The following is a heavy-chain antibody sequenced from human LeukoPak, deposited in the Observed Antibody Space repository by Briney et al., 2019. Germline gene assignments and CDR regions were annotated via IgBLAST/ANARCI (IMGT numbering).Heavy chain of an antibody. D-gene: IGHD2-15*01. CDR1: GGSFSGYY. J-gene: IGHJ6*02. CDR2: INHSGST. V-gene: IGHV4-34*01. CDR3: ARDYSYLGYYYGMDV. Sequence: KVSETLSLTCAVYGGSFSGYYWSWIRQPPGKGLEWIGEINHSGSTNYNPSLKSRVTISVDTSKNQFSLKLSSVTAADTAVYYCARDYSYLGYYYGMDVWGQGTTVTVSS.